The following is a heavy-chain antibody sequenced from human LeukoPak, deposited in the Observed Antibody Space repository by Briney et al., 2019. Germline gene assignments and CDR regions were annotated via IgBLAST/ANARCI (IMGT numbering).Heavy chain of an antibody. J-gene: IGHJ4*02. Sequence: ASVKVSCKASGYTFTGYYMHWVRQAPGQGLGWMGWINPNSGGTNYAQKFQGRVTMTRDTSISTAYMELSRLRSDDTAVYYCAREGYGGNAYYFDYWGQGTLVTVSS. D-gene: IGHD4-23*01. CDR2: INPNSGGT. CDR1: GYTFTGYY. V-gene: IGHV1-2*02. CDR3: AREGYGGNAYYFDY.